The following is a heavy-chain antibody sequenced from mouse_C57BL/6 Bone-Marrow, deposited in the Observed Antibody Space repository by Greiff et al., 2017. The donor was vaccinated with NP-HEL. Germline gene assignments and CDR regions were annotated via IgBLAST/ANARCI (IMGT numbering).Heavy chain of an antibody. D-gene: IGHD3-1*01. CDR2: IYPGSGNT. Sequence: QVQLQQSGAELVRPGASVTLSCKASGYTFTDYYINWVKQRPGQGLEWIARIYPGSGNTYYNEKFKGKATLTAEKSSSTAYMQLSSLTSEDSAVYFCARSGYYFDYWGQGTTLTVSS. CDR1: GYTFTDYY. V-gene: IGHV1-76*01. CDR3: ARSGYYFDY. J-gene: IGHJ2*01.